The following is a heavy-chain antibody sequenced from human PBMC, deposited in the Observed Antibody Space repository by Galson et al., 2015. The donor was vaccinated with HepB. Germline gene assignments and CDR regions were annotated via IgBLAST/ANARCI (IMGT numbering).Heavy chain of an antibody. CDR1: GFTFSRYA. D-gene: IGHD3-10*01. CDR2: ISKGGDII. V-gene: IGHV3-48*01. J-gene: IGHJ3*02. CDR3: ARVSLRAFDI. Sequence: SLRLSCTASGFTFSRYAMNWVRQAPGKGLEWVSYISKGGDIIFYADSVKGRFTISRDTAQNSVSLLMNNLRADDTAVYYCARVSLRAFDIWGRGTLVTVSS.